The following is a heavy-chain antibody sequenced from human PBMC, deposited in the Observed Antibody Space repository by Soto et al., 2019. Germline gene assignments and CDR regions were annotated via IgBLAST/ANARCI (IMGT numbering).Heavy chain of an antibody. V-gene: IGHV4-39*01. CDR1: GGSISSSSYY. D-gene: IGHD6-19*01. CDR3: ARAPRAVAAPFDY. J-gene: IGHJ4*02. Sequence: SETLSLTCTVSGGSISSSSYYWGWIRQPPGKGLEWIGSIYYSGSTYYNPSLKSRVTISVDTSKNQFSLKLSSVTAADTAVYYCARAPRAVAAPFDYWGQGTLVTVSS. CDR2: IYYSGST.